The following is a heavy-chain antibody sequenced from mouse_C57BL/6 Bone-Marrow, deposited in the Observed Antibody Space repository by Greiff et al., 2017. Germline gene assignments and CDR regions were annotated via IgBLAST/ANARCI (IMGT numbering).Heavy chain of an antibody. V-gene: IGHV1-72*01. Sequence: VQLQESGAELVKPGASVKLSCKASGYTFTSYWMHWVKQRPGRGLEWIGRIDPNSGGTKYNGKFKSKATLTVDKPSSTAYMQLSSLTSEDSAVYYCAREKENYGTSSWFAYWGQGTLVTVSA. J-gene: IGHJ3*01. CDR1: GYTFTSYW. CDR3: AREKENYGTSSWFAY. D-gene: IGHD1-1*01. CDR2: IDPNSGGT.